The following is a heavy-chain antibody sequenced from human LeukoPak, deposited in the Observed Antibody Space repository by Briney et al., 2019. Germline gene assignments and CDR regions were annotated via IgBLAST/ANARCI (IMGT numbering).Heavy chain of an antibody. CDR1: GFTLSTDS. V-gene: IGHV3-21*01. CDR3: ARSPSEHLADPFDY. Sequence: RRSRRPSCAPSGFTLSTDSINWVRQAARNGLEWVSSISTSSSYIYHTNSVKGRFTISRDNAKNSLYLQMNSLRAEDTAVYYCARSPSEHLADPFDYWGQGTLVTVSS. CDR2: ISTSSSYI. J-gene: IGHJ4*02. D-gene: IGHD1-26*01.